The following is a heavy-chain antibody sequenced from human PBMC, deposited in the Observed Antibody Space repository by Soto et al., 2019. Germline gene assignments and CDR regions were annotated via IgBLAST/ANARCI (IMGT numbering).Heavy chain of an antibody. CDR2: ISSSSSYI. Sequence: GGSLRLSCAASGFTFSSYSMNWVRQAPGKGLEWVSSISSSSSYIYYADSVKGRFTISRDNAKNSLYLQMNSLRAEDTAVYYCARDSTEYSSSSDYYYYGMDVWGQGTTVTVSS. CDR3: ARDSTEYSSSSDYYYYGMDV. J-gene: IGHJ6*02. V-gene: IGHV3-21*01. D-gene: IGHD6-6*01. CDR1: GFTFSSYS.